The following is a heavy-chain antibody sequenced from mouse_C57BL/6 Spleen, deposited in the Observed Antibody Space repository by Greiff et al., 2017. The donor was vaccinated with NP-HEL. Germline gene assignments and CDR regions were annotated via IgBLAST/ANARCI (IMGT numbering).Heavy chain of an antibody. CDR1: GYTFTSYW. J-gene: IGHJ4*01. CDR3: ARGGKKYEAMDY. CDR2: IDPSDSET. Sequence: QVQLKQPGAELVRPGSSVKLSCKASGYTFTSYWMHWVKQRPIQGLEWIGNIDPSDSETHYNQKFKDKATLTVDKSSSTAYMQLSSLTSEDSAVYYCARGGKKYEAMDYWGQGTSVTVSS. V-gene: IGHV1-52*01. D-gene: IGHD5-1-1*01.